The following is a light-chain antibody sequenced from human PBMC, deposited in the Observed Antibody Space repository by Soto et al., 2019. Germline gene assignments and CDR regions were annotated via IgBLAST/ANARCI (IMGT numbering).Light chain of an antibody. V-gene: IGKV3-15*01. CDR2: GAS. Sequence: EIVMTQSPAPLSVSPGARATLSFRASQSVSSNLAWYQQKPGQAPRLLIYGASTRATGIPARFSGSGSGTEFTLTISSLQSEDFAGSYCQQYNNWPPLTFGGGTKVEIK. CDR3: QQYNNWPPLT. J-gene: IGKJ4*01. CDR1: QSVSSN.